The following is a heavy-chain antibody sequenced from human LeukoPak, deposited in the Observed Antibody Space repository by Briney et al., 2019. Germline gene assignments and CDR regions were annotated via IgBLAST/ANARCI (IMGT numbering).Heavy chain of an antibody. CDR2: IIPIFGTA. D-gene: IGHD6-19*01. Sequence: SVKVSCKASGGTFSSYAISWVRQAPGQGLEWMGRIIPIFGTANYAQKFQGRVTITTDESTSIAYMELSSLRSEDTAVYYCARGRGSGWSGDRFDYWGQGTLVTVSS. J-gene: IGHJ4*02. V-gene: IGHV1-69*05. CDR1: GGTFSSYA. CDR3: ARGRGSGWSGDRFDY.